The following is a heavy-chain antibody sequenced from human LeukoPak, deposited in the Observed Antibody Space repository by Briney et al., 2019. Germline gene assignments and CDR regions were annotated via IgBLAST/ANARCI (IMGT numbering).Heavy chain of an antibody. CDR3: ARRSLITSTKNYFDY. CDR2: IYPGDSDT. J-gene: IGHJ4*02. CDR1: GYGFSTYW. V-gene: IGHV5-51*01. Sequence: GGSLKISCKASGYGFSTYWIAWVRQMSGKGLEWMGIIYPGDSDTKYSPSFQGHITISVDRSIGTAYLQWGSLEASDTAMYFCARRSLITSTKNYFDYWGQGTLVTVSS. D-gene: IGHD2-2*01.